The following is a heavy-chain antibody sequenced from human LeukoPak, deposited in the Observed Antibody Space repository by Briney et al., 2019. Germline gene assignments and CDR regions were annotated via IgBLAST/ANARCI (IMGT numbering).Heavy chain of an antibody. J-gene: IGHJ5*02. Sequence: PSGTLSLTCAVSGGSISSSNWRSWVRQPPGKGLEWIGEIYHSGSTNYNPSLKSRVTISVDKSKNQFSLKLSSVTAADTAVYYCARARGGSGWIPRWFDPWGQGTLVTVSS. CDR1: GGSISSSNW. CDR3: ARARGGSGWIPRWFDP. D-gene: IGHD6-19*01. V-gene: IGHV4-4*02. CDR2: IYHSGST.